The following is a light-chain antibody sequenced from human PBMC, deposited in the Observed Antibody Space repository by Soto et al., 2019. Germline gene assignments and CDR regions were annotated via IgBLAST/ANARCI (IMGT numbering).Light chain of an antibody. J-gene: IGLJ3*02. CDR3: QSYDSSNHEV. Sequence: NFMLTQPHSVSESPGKTVTISCTGSSGSIASNSVQWYQQRPGSAPTTVIYEDNQRPSGVPDRFSGSIDSSSNSASLTISGLKTEDEADYYCQSYDSSNHEVFGGGTKLTVL. V-gene: IGLV6-57*02. CDR2: EDN. CDR1: SGSIASNS.